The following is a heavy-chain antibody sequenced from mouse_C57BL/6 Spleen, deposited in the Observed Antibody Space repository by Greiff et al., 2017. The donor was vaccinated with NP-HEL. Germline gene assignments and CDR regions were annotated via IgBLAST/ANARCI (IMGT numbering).Heavy chain of an antibody. V-gene: IGHV1-80*01. CDR2: IYPGDGDT. Sequence: QVQLQQSGAELVKPGASVKISCKASGYAFSSYWMNWAKQRPGKGLEWIGQIYPGDGDTNYNGKFKGKATLTADKSSSTAYMQRSSLTSEDSAVYICARDDYGGFAYWGQGTLVTVSA. CDR1: GYAFSSYW. J-gene: IGHJ3*01. CDR3: ARDDYGGFAY. D-gene: IGHD1-1*02.